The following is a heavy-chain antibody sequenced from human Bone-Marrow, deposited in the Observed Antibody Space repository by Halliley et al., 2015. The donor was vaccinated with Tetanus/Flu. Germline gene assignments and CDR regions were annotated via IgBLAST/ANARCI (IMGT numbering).Heavy chain of an antibody. D-gene: IGHD6-13*01. Sequence: ISSAGATTYYPAPVKGRFTISRDDSRDTLYLQRTSLRGDDAAVYYCARGRSFAFSSTWYLESWGQGTLVSVSS. CDR2: ISSAGATT. CDR3: ARGRSFAFSSTWYLES. V-gene: IGHV3-23*01. J-gene: IGHJ4*02.